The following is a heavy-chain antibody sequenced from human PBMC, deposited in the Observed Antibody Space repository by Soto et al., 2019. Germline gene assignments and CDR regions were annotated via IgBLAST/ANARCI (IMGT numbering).Heavy chain of an antibody. J-gene: IGHJ4*02. Sequence: QVQLQESGPGLVRPSETLSLTCTVSSDSISSYYWIWIRQSPGTGLEWIGYTDYSGNTNYNPSLNSRVTISGDTSENQFSLRLSALTAEDTAVYHCARAVGDPLYYLDYWGQGTLGTVSS. V-gene: IGHV4-59*08. CDR2: TDYSGNT. CDR3: ARAVGDPLYYLDY. CDR1: SDSISSYY. D-gene: IGHD6-19*01.